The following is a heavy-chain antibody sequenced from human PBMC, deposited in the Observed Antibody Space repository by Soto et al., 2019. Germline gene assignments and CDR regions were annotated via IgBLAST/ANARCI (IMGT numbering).Heavy chain of an antibody. J-gene: IGHJ4*02. CDR2: IYYSGST. CDR1: GGSVSSGSYY. CDR3: ARATIEAAAALC. D-gene: IGHD6-13*01. V-gene: IGHV4-61*01. Sequence: PSETLSLTCTVSGGSVSSGSYYWSWIRQPPGKGLEWIGYIYYSGSTNYNPSLKSRVTISVDTSKNQFSLKLSSVTAADTAVYYCARATIEAAAALCWGQGTLVTVSS.